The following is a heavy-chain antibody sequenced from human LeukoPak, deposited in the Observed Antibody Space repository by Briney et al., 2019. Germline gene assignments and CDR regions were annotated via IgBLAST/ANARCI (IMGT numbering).Heavy chain of an antibody. CDR3: ARVAVYYDSSAYLIP. CDR1: GYTFTGYY. Sequence: ASVNVSCKASGYTFTGYYMHWVRQAPGQGLEWMGWINPNSGGTNYAQKFQGRVTMTRDTSISTAYMELSRLRSDDTAVYYCARVAVYYDSSAYLIPWGQGTLATVSS. D-gene: IGHD3-22*01. J-gene: IGHJ5*02. V-gene: IGHV1-2*02. CDR2: INPNSGGT.